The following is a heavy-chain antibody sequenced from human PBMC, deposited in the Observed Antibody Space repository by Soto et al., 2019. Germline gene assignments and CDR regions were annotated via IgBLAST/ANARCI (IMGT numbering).Heavy chain of an antibody. CDR2: INPSGGST. J-gene: IGHJ6*02. D-gene: IGHD3-10*01. V-gene: IGHV1-46*01. CDR3: ASRLFAWFGEFHGMDV. Sequence: ASVKVSCKASGYTFTSYYMHWVRQAPGQGLEWMGIINPSGGSTSYAQKFQGRVTMTRDTSTSTVYMELSSLRSEDTAVYYCASRLFAWFGEFHGMDVWGQGTTVTVSS. CDR1: GYTFTSYY.